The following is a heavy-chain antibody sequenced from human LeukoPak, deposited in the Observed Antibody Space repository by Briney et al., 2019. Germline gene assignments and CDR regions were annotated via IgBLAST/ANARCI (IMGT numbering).Heavy chain of an antibody. D-gene: IGHD5-24*01. V-gene: IGHV3-23*01. CDR1: GFTFDDYA. Sequence: GGSLRLSCAASGFTFDDYAMSWVRQAPGKGLEWVSAISGSGGSTYYADSVKGRFTISRDNSKNTLYLQMNSLRAEDTAVYYCAKQRWLQVSFDYWGQGTLVTVSS. CDR3: AKQRWLQVSFDY. J-gene: IGHJ4*02. CDR2: ISGSGGST.